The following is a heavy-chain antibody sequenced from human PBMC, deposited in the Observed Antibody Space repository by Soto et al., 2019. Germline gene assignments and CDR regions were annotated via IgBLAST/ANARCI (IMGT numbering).Heavy chain of an antibody. Sequence: ASVKVSCKASGGTFSSYAISWVRQAPGQGLEWMGGIIPIFGTANYAQKFQGRVTITADESTSTAYMELSSLRSEDTAVYYCASRAPPYSRYNWFDPWGQGTLVTVSS. CDR3: ASRAPPYSRYNWFDP. V-gene: IGHV1-69*13. CDR1: GGTFSSYA. CDR2: IIPIFGTA. D-gene: IGHD2-15*01. J-gene: IGHJ5*02.